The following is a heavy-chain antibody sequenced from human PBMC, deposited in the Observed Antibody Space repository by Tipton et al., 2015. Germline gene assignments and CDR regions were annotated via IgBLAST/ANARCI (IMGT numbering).Heavy chain of an antibody. CDR3: ARDLEHGMDV. J-gene: IGHJ6*02. Sequence: TLSLTCTVSGGSVNSANYYWSWIRQPPGKGLEWIGYISYSGSTHYNPSLNSRVAISVDTSKNQFSLTLKSVTAADTAVYYCARDLEHGMDVWGQGTTVTVSS. V-gene: IGHV4-61*01. CDR2: ISYSGST. CDR1: GGSVNSANYY. D-gene: IGHD5-24*01.